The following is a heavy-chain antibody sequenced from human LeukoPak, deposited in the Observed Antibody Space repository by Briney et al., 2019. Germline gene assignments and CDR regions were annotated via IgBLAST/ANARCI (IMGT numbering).Heavy chain of an antibody. CDR1: GGSICNYY. CDR3: TREPEP. V-gene: IGHV4-4*07. CDR2: IYAGGTA. J-gene: IGHJ4*02. Sequence: PSETLSLTCTVSGGSICNYYWSWIRQPAGKGLEWIGRIYAGGTASYNPSLNSRVTMSADMSKNQLSLRLTSVTAADTAVYYCTREPEPWGQGTLVTVSS.